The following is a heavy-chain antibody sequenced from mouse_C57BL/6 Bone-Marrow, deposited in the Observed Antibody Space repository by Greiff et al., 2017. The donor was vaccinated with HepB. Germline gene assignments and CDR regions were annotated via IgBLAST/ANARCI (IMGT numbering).Heavy chain of an antibody. Sequence: QVQLKESGPELVKPGASVKISCKASGYAFSSSWMNWVKQRPGKGLEWIGRIYPGDGDTNYNGKFKGKATLTADKSSSTAYMQLSSLTSEDSAVYFCARTIYYYGSSYFYYAMYYWGQGTSVTVSS. J-gene: IGHJ4*01. CDR3: ARTIYYYGSSYFYYAMYY. V-gene: IGHV1-82*01. CDR2: IYPGDGDT. CDR1: GYAFSSSW. D-gene: IGHD1-1*01.